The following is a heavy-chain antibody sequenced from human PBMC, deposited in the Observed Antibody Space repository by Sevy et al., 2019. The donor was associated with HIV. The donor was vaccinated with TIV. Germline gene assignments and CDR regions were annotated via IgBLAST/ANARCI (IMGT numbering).Heavy chain of an antibody. Sequence: ASVKVSCKVSGYTLTKLSMHWVRQAPGKGLEWMGSFDPEEGERIYAQNFQGRVTMSEDTSTDTAYMDLSSLRSNDTAVYFCAATREYYYGNSGYFDYWGQGTLVTVSS. V-gene: IGHV1-24*01. D-gene: IGHD3-22*01. CDR2: FDPEEGER. CDR1: GYTLTKLS. J-gene: IGHJ4*02. CDR3: AATREYYYGNSGYFDY.